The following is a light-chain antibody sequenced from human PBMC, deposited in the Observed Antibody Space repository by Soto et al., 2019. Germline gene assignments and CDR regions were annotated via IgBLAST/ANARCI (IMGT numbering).Light chain of an antibody. CDR3: QLYGISVPVT. CDR2: GVS. J-gene: IGKJ5*01. CDR1: QAVDSTF. Sequence: IVLTQSPGTLSLSPGETATLSCRASQAVDSTFLAWYQQNPGQAPRLIMFGVSGRATGVPARFSGGVSGTDFTLTIRSLEPEDFAVYYCQLYGISVPVTFGQGTRLQI. V-gene: IGKV3-20*01.